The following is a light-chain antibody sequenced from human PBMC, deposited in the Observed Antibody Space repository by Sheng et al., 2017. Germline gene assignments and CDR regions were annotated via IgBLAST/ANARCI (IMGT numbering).Light chain of an antibody. CDR1: QIISDW. CDR3: QQANSFPLT. CDR2: RAS. V-gene: IGKV1-5*03. Sequence: DLQMTQSPSTLSASVGDRVTITCRASQIISDWLAWYQQKPGKAPKLLLYRASTLESGVPSRFSGSRSGTDFTLTISSLQPEDFATYYCQQANSFPLTFGGGTKVEIK. J-gene: IGKJ4*01.